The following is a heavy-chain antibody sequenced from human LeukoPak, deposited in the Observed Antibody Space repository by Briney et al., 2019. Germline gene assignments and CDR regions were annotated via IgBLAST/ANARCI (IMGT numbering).Heavy chain of an antibody. Sequence: PGGSLRLSCAASGFIVSSNFMIWVRQAPGKGLEWVSVIYSGGSTYYADSVKGRFTISRDNSKNTLYLQMNSLRAEDTAVYYCAKVGQQWLIPEEDWGQGTLVTVSS. CDR2: IYSGGST. V-gene: IGHV3-53*01. CDR3: AKVGQQWLIPEED. CDR1: GFIVSSNF. D-gene: IGHD6-19*01. J-gene: IGHJ4*02.